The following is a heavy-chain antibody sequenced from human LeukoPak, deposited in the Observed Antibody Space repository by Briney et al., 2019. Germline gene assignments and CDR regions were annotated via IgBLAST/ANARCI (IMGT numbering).Heavy chain of an antibody. CDR2: INAGNGNP. V-gene: IGHV1-3*01. D-gene: IGHD3-3*01. CDR1: GYTFTSYA. CDR3: ARDFWSGYFRGENWFDP. J-gene: IGHJ5*02. Sequence: ASVKVSCKASGYTFTSYAMHWVRQAPGQRLEWMGWINAGNGNPKYSQKFQGRVTITRDTSASTAYMELSSLRSEDTAVYYCARDFWSGYFRGENWFDPWGQGTLVTVSS.